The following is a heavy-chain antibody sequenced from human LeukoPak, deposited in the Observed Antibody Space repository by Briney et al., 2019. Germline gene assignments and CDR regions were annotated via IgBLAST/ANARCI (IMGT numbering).Heavy chain of an antibody. CDR2: IRSGDEA. Sequence: GGSLRLSCAASGFTVTDHIIYWVRQAPGKGLEWVSSIRSGDEAYYADSVKGRFSISTDNSKNTVYLQMNSLTVEDTGVYSCAREPSDWGRGTLVTVSS. CDR3: AREPSD. J-gene: IGHJ4*02. V-gene: IGHV3-66*01. CDR1: GFTVTDHI.